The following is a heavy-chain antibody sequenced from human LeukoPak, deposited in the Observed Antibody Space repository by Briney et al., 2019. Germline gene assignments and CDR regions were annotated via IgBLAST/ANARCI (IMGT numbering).Heavy chain of an antibody. CDR2: IKQDGSEK. CDR1: GFTFSSYW. Sequence: GGSLRLSCAASGFTFSSYWMSWVRQAPGKGLEWAANIKQDGSEKYYVDPVKGRFTISRDNAKNSLYLQMNSLRAEDTAVYYCAREIPLGNYYGSGSYYPYFDYWGQGTLVTVSS. CDR3: AREIPLGNYYGSGSYYPYFDY. J-gene: IGHJ4*02. V-gene: IGHV3-7*03. D-gene: IGHD3-10*01.